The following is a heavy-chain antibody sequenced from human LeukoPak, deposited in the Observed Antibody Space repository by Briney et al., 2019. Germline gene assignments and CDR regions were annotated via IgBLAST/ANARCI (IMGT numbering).Heavy chain of an antibody. J-gene: IGHJ4*02. Sequence: SETLSLTCTVSGGSISSYYWSWIRQPPGKGLEWIGYIYYSGSTNYNPSLKSRVTISVDTSKNQFSLKLSSVTAADTAVYYCARLTMVRGVTHFDYWGQGTLVTVSS. CDR1: GGSISSYY. CDR3: ARLTMVRGVTHFDY. V-gene: IGHV4-59*08. CDR2: IYYSGST. D-gene: IGHD3-10*01.